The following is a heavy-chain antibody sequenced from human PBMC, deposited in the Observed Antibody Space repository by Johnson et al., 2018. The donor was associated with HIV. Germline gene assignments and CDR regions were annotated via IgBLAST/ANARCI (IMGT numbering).Heavy chain of an antibody. D-gene: IGHD6-13*01. CDR2: ISYDGSNK. J-gene: IGHJ3*01. Sequence: QVQLVESGGGVVQPGRSLRLSCAASGFTFSSYGMHWVRQAPGKGLEWVAVISYDGSNKYHADSVKGRFTISRDNAQNTLYLQMNSLRAEDTAVYYCAKGVGRAAAVTRNSFYVGGQETMVTVSS. CDR1: GFTFSSYG. CDR3: AKGVGRAAAVTRNSFYV. V-gene: IGHV3-30*18.